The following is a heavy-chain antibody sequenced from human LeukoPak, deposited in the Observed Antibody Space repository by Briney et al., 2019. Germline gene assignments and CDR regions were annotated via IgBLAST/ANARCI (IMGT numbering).Heavy chain of an antibody. V-gene: IGHV1-8*01. CDR3: ARGPIAAAGDY. CDR2: MNPNSGNT. Sequence: ASVKVSCKASGYTFTSYDINWVRQATGQGLEWMGWMNPNSGNTGYAQNLQGRVTMTRDTSTSTAYMELRSLRSGDTAVYFCARGPIAAAGDYWGQGTLVTVPS. J-gene: IGHJ4*02. CDR1: GYTFTSYD. D-gene: IGHD6-13*01.